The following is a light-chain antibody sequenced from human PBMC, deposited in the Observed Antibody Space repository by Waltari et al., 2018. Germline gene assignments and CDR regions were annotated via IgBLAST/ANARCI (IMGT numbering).Light chain of an antibody. CDR3: QQRSNWPYT. V-gene: IGKV3-11*01. J-gene: IGKJ2*01. CDR2: DAS. Sequence: ATLSCRASQTVRSYLAWYQQKPGQAPWLLIFDASSRAPGIPAKFSGSGSGTDFTLTVSNLEPEDFAVYYCQQRSNWPYTFGQGTRVEIK. CDR1: QTVRSY.